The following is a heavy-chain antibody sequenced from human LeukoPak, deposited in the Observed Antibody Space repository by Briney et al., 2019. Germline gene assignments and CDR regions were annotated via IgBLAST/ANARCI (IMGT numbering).Heavy chain of an antibody. V-gene: IGHV4-59*01. J-gene: IGHJ6*03. D-gene: IGHD2-15*01. CDR3: ARVKGYCSGGSCYSDPYYYYMDV. CDR1: GGSISSYY. Sequence: SETLSLTCTVSGGSISSYYWSWIRQPPGKGLEWIGYIYYSGSTNYNPSLKSRVTISVDTSKNQFSLKLSSVTAADTAVYYCARVKGYCSGGSCYSDPYYYYMDVWGKGTTATVSS. CDR2: IYYSGST.